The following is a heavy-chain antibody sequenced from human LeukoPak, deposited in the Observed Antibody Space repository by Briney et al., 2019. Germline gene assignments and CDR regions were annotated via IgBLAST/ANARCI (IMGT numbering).Heavy chain of an antibody. V-gene: IGHV4-59*01. D-gene: IGHD1-26*01. CDR1: GGSISDYY. CDR2: IYYSGST. CDR3: AEDSHGTDY. J-gene: IGHJ4*02. Sequence: SGTLSLTCTVSGGSISDYYWNWIRQPPGKGLQWIGYIYYSGSTNYNPSLKSRVTISVDTSKNQFSLKLTSVTAADTAVYYCAEDSHGTDYWGQGTLVTVSS.